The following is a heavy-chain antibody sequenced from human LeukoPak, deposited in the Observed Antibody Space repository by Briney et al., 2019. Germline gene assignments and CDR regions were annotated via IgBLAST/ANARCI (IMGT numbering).Heavy chain of an antibody. D-gene: IGHD5-12*01. CDR2: IKSKTDGGTT. CDR3: TGSGYSGYDFEDY. Sequence: GGSLRLSCAASGFTFSNAWMSWVRQAPGKGLEWVGRIKSKTDGGTTDYAAPVKGRFTISRDDSKNTLYLQMNSLKTEDTAVYYCTGSGYSGYDFEDYWGQGTLDTVSS. CDR1: GFTFSNAW. V-gene: IGHV3-15*01. J-gene: IGHJ4*02.